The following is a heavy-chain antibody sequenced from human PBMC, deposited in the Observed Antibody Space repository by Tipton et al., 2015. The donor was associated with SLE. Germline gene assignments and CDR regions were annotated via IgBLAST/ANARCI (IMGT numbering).Heavy chain of an antibody. V-gene: IGHV4-39*02. CDR2: IHYSGPV. CDR3: ARSLIGFYMDV. D-gene: IGHD2-21*01. J-gene: IGHJ6*03. Sequence: TLSLTCTVSGGSISSHTYYWGWIRQSPGKAPEWIGCIHYSGPVFYTPSLVSRVSLSVDTSKNHVSLNLTSVTAADTAVYYCARSLIGFYMDVWGRGITVIVSS. CDR1: GGSISSHTYY.